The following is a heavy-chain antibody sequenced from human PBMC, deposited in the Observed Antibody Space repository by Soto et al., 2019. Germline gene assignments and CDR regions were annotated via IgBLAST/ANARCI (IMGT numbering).Heavy chain of an antibody. J-gene: IGHJ4*02. CDR2: INSNGGVT. CDR1: GFTFSSYA. D-gene: IGHD5-12*01. CDR3: VKDQGGYSGYVFDY. V-gene: IGHV3-64D*06. Sequence: EVQLVESGGGLVQPGGSLRLSCSASGFTFSSYAMYWVRQAPGKGLEYVSAINSNGGVTYYADSVKGRFTISRDNSKNTLDLQMSSLRAEDTAVYYCVKDQGGYSGYVFDYWGQGTLVTVSS.